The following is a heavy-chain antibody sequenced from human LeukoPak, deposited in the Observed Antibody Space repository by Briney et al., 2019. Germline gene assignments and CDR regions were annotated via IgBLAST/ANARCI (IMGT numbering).Heavy chain of an antibody. J-gene: IGHJ2*01. Sequence: PSETLSLTCTVSGGSISSYYWSWIRQPPGKGLEWIGYIYYSGSTNYNPSLESRVTISVDTSKNQFSLKLSSVTAADTAVYYCARGDKTNWYFDLWGRGTLVTVSS. CDR3: ARGDKTNWYFDL. V-gene: IGHV4-59*01. CDR2: IYYSGST. D-gene: IGHD1-7*01. CDR1: GGSISSYY.